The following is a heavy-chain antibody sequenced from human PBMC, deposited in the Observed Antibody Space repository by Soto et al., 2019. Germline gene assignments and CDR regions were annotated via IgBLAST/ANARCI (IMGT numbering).Heavy chain of an antibody. Sequence: EVQLLESGGGLVQPGGSLRLSCAASGFTFSSYAMSWVRQAPGKGLEWVSAISGSGGSTYYADSVKGRFTISRDNSKNTLFLQMNSLRAEDTAIYYCARDQGMGYQPPLGYGLDVWGQGTTVTVSS. V-gene: IGHV3-23*01. CDR2: ISGSGGST. J-gene: IGHJ6*02. CDR1: GFTFSSYA. D-gene: IGHD2-2*01. CDR3: ARDQGMGYQPPLGYGLDV.